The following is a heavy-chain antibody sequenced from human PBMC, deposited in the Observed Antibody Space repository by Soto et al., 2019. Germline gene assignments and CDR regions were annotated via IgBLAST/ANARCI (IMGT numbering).Heavy chain of an antibody. CDR1: GFTFRSDG. CDR3: ARDSDWTFDY. CDR2: IWYDGSNK. D-gene: IGHD1-1*01. J-gene: IGHJ4*02. Sequence: QVQLVESGGSVVQPGRSLRLSCAASGFTFRSDGMHWVRQAPGKGLEWVAVIWYDGSNKYYADSVKGRFTISRDNSKNTPYLQMNSLRAEDTAVYYCARDSDWTFDYWGQGTLVTVSS. V-gene: IGHV3-33*01.